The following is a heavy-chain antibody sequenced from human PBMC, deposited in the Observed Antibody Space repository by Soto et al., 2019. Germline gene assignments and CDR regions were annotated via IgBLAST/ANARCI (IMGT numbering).Heavy chain of an antibody. V-gene: IGHV3-30-3*01. CDR1: GFTLNTYS. D-gene: IGHD6-13*01. CDR2: VSFDGVNK. J-gene: IGHJ4*02. CDR3: ARDPDLIEAAGNYFDY. Sequence: LRLSCTASGFTLNTYSMHWVRQAPGKGLEWVAVVSFDGVNKHYRDSVKGRFTISRDIAKNMLYLQMTSLRLEDTALYYCARDPDLIEAAGNYFDYWGQGTLVTVSS.